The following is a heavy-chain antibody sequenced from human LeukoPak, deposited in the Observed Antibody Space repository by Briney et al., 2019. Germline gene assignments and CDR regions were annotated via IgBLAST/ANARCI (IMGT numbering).Heavy chain of an antibody. V-gene: IGHV4-4*07. CDR1: GGSISSYY. CDR2: IYTSGST. J-gene: IGHJ5*02. CDR3: ARGVYYDFWSGQPMYNWFDP. Sequence: SETLSLTCTVSGGSISSYYWSWIRQPAGKGLEWIGRIYTSGSTNYNPSLKSRVTMSVDTSKNQFSLKLGSVTAADTAVYYCARGVYYDFWSGQPMYNWFDPWGQGTLVTVSS. D-gene: IGHD3-3*01.